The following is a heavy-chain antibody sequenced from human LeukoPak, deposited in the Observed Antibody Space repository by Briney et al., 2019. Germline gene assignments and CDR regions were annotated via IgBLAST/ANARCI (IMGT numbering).Heavy chain of an antibody. CDR2: VNGRGYST. Sequence: PGGSLRLSCAASGFTFRTYAMSWARQAPGKGLEWVSAVNGRGYSTYYADSVKGRFTISRDNSKNTVFLQMSSLRVEDTAVYYCANLGSSELRVPASQGNWGQGTLVTVSS. V-gene: IGHV3-23*01. CDR1: GFTFRTYA. CDR3: ANLGSSELRVPASQGN. D-gene: IGHD2-2*01. J-gene: IGHJ4*02.